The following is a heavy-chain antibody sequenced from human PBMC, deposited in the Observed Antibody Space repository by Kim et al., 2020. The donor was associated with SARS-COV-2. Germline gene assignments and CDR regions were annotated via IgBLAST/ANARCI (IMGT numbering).Heavy chain of an antibody. D-gene: IGHD6-13*01. CDR2: INSDGRRT. J-gene: IGHJ4*01. CDR1: GFTFSSYW. V-gene: IGHV3-74*01. Sequence: GGSLRLSCGASGFTFSSYWMHWVRQAPGKGLEWVSVINSDGRRTSYADSVKGRFTISRNNAKSTLDLQMDSLRAEDTAVYYFARVALRYSSSWYEGDFD. CDR3: ARVALRYSSSWYEGDFD.